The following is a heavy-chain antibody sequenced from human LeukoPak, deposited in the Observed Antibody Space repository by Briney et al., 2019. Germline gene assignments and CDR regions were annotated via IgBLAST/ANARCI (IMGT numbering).Heavy chain of an antibody. CDR1: GGSISSYY. D-gene: IGHD6-19*01. Sequence: SETLSLTCTVSGGSISSYYWSWIRQPPGEGLEWIGYIYYSGSTNYNPSLKSRVTISADTSKNQFSLKLSSVTAADTAVYYCARRASRIYSSGWYDTGDYFDYWGQGTLVTVSS. V-gene: IGHV4-59*08. CDR3: ARRASRIYSSGWYDTGDYFDY. J-gene: IGHJ4*02. CDR2: IYYSGST.